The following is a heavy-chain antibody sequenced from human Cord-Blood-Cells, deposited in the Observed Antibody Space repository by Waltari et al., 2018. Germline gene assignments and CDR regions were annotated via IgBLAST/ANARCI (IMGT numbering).Heavy chain of an antibody. V-gene: IGHV4-34*01. D-gene: IGHD3-9*01. CDR1: GGSFSGYY. CDR2: INHSGST. J-gene: IGHJ6*02. CDR3: ARGNGYFDWLLYYYYGMDV. Sequence: QVQLQQWGAGLLKPSETLSLTCAVYGGSFSGYYWSWIRQPPGKGLEWIGEINHSGSTNYNPSLKSRVTISVDTSKNQFSLKLSSVTAADTAVYYCARGNGYFDWLLYYYYGMDVWGQGTTVTVSS.